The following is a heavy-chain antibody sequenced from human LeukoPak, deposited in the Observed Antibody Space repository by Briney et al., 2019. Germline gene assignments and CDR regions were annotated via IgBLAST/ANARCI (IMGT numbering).Heavy chain of an antibody. CDR3: AKLATRLAARPNFDY. J-gene: IGHJ4*02. CDR1: GFTFNNYA. D-gene: IGHD6-6*01. Sequence: GGSLRLSCAASGFTFNNYAMTWVRQAPGKGLEWVSAISGSGSSTYYADSVKGRFTISRDNSKNSLYLQMDSPRADDTAVYYCAKLATRLAARPNFDYWGLGTLVAVSS. CDR2: ISGSGSST. V-gene: IGHV3-23*01.